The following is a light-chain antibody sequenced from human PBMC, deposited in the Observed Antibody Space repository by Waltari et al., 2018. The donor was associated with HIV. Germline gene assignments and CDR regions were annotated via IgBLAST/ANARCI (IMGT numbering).Light chain of an antibody. Sequence: QSALTQPASVSGSPGQSITISCTGHSSDVGGYNYVPWYQQHPGKAPKLMIYDVSNRPSGVSNRFSGSKSGNTASLTISGLQAEDEADYYCSSYTSSSTLGVFGTGTKVTVL. CDR3: SSYTSSSTLGV. J-gene: IGLJ1*01. V-gene: IGLV2-14*03. CDR1: SSDVGGYNY. CDR2: DVS.